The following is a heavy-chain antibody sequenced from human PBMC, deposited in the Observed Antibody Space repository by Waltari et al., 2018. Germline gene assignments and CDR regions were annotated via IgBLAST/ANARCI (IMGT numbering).Heavy chain of an antibody. CDR2: ISGSGGST. D-gene: IGHD3-10*01. V-gene: IGHV3-23*01. J-gene: IGHJ6*02. CDR1: GFTFSSYA. Sequence: EVQLLESGGGLVQPGGSLRLSCAASGFTFSSYAMSWVRQAPGKGLEWVSAISGSGGSTYYADSVKGRFTISRDNSKNTRYLQMNSLRAEDTAIYYCAKGLTSLHSRSGYYGPQFYFYGMDVWGQGTTVTVSS. CDR3: AKGLTSLHSRSGYYGPQFYFYGMDV.